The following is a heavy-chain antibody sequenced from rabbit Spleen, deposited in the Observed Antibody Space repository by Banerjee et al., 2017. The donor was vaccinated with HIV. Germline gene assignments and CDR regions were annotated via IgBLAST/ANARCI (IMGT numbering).Heavy chain of an antibody. CDR2: IYTGSSGST. V-gene: IGHV1S45*01. Sequence: QEQLVESGGGLVQPEGSLTLTCTASGFSFSSSYYICWVRQAPGKGLEWIACIYTGSSGSTYYARWAKGRFTISKSSSTTVTLQLNSLTAADTATYFCARNLENYAGSSYLDLWGPGTLVTVS. D-gene: IGHD8-1*01. CDR3: ARNLENYAGSSYLDL. CDR1: GFSFSSSYY. J-gene: IGHJ4*01.